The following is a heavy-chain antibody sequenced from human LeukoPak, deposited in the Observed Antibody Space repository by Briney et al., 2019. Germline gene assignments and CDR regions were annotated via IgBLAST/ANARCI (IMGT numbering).Heavy chain of an antibody. CDR3: ARDVGTSDKNWFDP. CDR2: IKQDGSEK. V-gene: IGHV3-7*01. CDR1: GFTFSSYW. J-gene: IGHJ5*02. D-gene: IGHD3-22*01. Sequence: GGSLRLSCAASGFTFSSYWMSWVRQAPGKGLEWVANIKQDGSEKYYVDSVKGRFTISRDNAKNSLYLQMNSLRAEDTAVYYCARDVGTSDKNWFDPWGQGTLVTVSS.